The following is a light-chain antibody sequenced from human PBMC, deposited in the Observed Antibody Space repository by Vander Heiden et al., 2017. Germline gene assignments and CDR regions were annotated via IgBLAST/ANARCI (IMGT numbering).Light chain of an antibody. J-gene: IGLJ3*02. CDR3: CSYAGTYTWV. CDR2: DVN. V-gene: IGLV2-23*02. Sequence: QSALTQFASVSGSPGQSITISCTGASSDIGSYNLVSWYQQHPGKAPRVIIYDVNKRPSGVSYRFSGSKSGNTASLTISGLQAEDDADYYCCSYAGTYTWVFGGGTKLTVL. CDR1: SSDIGSYNL.